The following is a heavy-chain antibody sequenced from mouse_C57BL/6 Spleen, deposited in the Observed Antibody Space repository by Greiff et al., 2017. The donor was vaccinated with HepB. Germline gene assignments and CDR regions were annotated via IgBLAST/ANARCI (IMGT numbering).Heavy chain of an antibody. Sequence: EVKVVESGPELVKPGASVKISCKASGYSFTGYFMNWVKQSHGKSLEWIGRINPYNGDTFYNQKFKGKATLTVDKSSSTAHMELLSLTSEDFAVYYCARGDNYYGSSYGYFDVWGTGTTVTVSS. CDR2: INPYNGDT. D-gene: IGHD1-1*01. J-gene: IGHJ1*03. CDR3: ARGDNYYGSSYGYFDV. V-gene: IGHV1-37*01. CDR1: GYSFTGYF.